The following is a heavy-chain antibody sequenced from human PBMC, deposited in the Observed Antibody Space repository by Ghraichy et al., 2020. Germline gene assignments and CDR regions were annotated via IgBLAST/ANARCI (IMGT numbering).Heavy chain of an antibody. J-gene: IGHJ4*02. D-gene: IGHD5-12*01. Sequence: SQTLSLTCAVSGYSISSGYYWGWIRQPPGKWLEWIGSIYHSGSTYHNPSLKSRVTISVDTSKNQFSLKLSSVTAADTAVYYCARGQSGYDTPFDYWGQGTLVTVSS. CDR3: ARGQSGYDTPFDY. CDR1: GYSISSGYY. V-gene: IGHV4-38-2*01. CDR2: IYHSGST.